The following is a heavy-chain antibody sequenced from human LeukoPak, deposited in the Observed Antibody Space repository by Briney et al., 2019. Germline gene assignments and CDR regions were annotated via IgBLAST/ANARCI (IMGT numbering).Heavy chain of an antibody. Sequence: GRSLRLSCAASGFTFDDYAMHWVRQAPGKGLEWVSGISWNSGSIGYADSVKGRFTISRDNAKNSLYLQMNSLRAEDTALYYCARAAAGNDYWGQGTLVTVSS. V-gene: IGHV3-9*01. J-gene: IGHJ4*02. CDR3: ARAAAGNDY. D-gene: IGHD6-13*01. CDR2: ISWNSGSI. CDR1: GFTFDDYA.